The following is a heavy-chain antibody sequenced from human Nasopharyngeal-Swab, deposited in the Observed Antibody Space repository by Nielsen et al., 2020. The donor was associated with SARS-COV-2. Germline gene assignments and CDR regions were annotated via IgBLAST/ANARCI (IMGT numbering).Heavy chain of an antibody. CDR2: ISGSGGST. Sequence: GESLKISCAASGFTFSSYAMSWVRQAPGKGLEWVSAISGSGGSTYYADSVKGRFTISRDNSKNTLYLQMNSLRAEDTAVYYCAKSSSTPYSMDVWGQGTTVTVSS. CDR3: AKSSSTPYSMDV. J-gene: IGHJ6*02. V-gene: IGHV3-23*01. CDR1: GFTFSSYA.